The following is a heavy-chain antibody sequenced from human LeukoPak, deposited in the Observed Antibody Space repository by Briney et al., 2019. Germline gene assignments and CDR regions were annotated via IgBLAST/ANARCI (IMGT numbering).Heavy chain of an antibody. Sequence: SETLSLTCTVSGGSISSGGYYWSWIRQHPGKGLEWIGYIYYSGSTYYNPSLKSRVTISVHTSKNQFSLRLSSVTAADTAVYFCARDYGSGSSFFDFWGQGTLVTVSS. D-gene: IGHD3-10*01. V-gene: IGHV4-31*03. CDR3: ARDYGSGSSFFDF. CDR1: GGSISSGGYY. J-gene: IGHJ4*02. CDR2: IYYSGST.